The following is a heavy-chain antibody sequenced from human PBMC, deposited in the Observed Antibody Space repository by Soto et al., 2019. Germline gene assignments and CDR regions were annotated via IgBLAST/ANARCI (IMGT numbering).Heavy chain of an antibody. Sequence: GESLKLSCKGSGYSFTSYWIGWVRQMPGKGLEWMGIIYPGDSDTRYSPSFQGQVTISADKSISTAYLQWSSLKASDTAMYYCARSRGDYYYYYYMDVWGKGTTVTVSS. CDR2: IYPGDSDT. J-gene: IGHJ6*03. CDR1: GYSFTSYW. D-gene: IGHD3-10*01. V-gene: IGHV5-51*01. CDR3: ARSRGDYYYYYYMDV.